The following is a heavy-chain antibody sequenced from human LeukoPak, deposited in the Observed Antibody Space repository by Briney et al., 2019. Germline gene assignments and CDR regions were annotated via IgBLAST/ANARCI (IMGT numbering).Heavy chain of an antibody. D-gene: IGHD3-3*01. CDR3: ARMAFCYDFWSGYFPCYYMDV. V-gene: IGHV4-59*01. Sequence: PSETLSLTCTVSGGSISSYYWSWIRQPPGKGLEWIGYIYYSGSTNYNPSLKSRVTISVDTSKNQFSLKLSSVTAADTAVYYCARMAFCYDFWSGYFPCYYMDVWGKGTTVTVSS. J-gene: IGHJ6*03. CDR1: GGSISSYY. CDR2: IYYSGST.